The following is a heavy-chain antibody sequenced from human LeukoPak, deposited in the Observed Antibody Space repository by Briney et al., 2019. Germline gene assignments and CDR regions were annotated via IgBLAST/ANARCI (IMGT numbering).Heavy chain of an antibody. J-gene: IGHJ4*02. CDR2: ISSSNNYI. CDR1: GFTFSSYS. CDR3: ARDGGATMVRGVATYDS. Sequence: GGSLRLSCAASGFTFSSYSMNWVRQAPGKGLEWVSSISSSNNYIYYADSVKGRFTISRDNAKSSLFLQMNSLRAEDTAVYYCARDGGATMVRGVATYDSWGQGTLVTVSS. V-gene: IGHV3-21*01. D-gene: IGHD3-10*01.